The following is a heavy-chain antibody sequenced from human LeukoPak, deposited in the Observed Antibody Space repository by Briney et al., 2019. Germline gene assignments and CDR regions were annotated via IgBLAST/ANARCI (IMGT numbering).Heavy chain of an antibody. Sequence: GASVKVSCKASGYTFTGHYMHWVRQAPGQGLEWMGWINPDSGGTNYAQKFQGRVTMTRDTSISTAYMELSRLRSDDTAVYYCASHRRRDGYNLDYWGQGTLVTVSS. V-gene: IGHV1-2*02. CDR3: ASHRRRDGYNLDY. CDR2: INPDSGGT. D-gene: IGHD5-24*01. J-gene: IGHJ4*02. CDR1: GYTFTGHY.